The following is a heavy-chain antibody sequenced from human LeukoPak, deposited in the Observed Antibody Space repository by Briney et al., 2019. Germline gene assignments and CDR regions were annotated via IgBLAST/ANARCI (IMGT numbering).Heavy chain of an antibody. D-gene: IGHD6-19*01. Sequence: PGGSLRLSYAASGFTFDDYAMHWVRQAPGKGLEWVSGISWNSGSIGYADSVKGRFTISRDNAKNSLYLQMNSLRAEDTALYYCAKDKARYSSGWYYFDYWGQGTLVTVSS. CDR3: AKDKARYSSGWYYFDY. J-gene: IGHJ4*02. V-gene: IGHV3-9*01. CDR1: GFTFDDYA. CDR2: ISWNSGSI.